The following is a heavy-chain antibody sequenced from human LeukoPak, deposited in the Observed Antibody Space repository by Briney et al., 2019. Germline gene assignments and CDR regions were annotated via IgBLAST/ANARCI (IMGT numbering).Heavy chain of an antibody. J-gene: IGHJ4*02. D-gene: IGHD2-2*01. Sequence: PGGSLRLSCAASGFTFSSYEMNWVRQAPGKGLEWVSYISSSGSTIYYADSVKGRFTISRDNAKNSLYLQMNSPRAEDTAVYYCARDVGCSSTSCYGGFDYWGQGTLVTVSS. CDR2: ISSSGSTI. CDR1: GFTFSSYE. CDR3: ARDVGCSSTSCYGGFDY. V-gene: IGHV3-48*03.